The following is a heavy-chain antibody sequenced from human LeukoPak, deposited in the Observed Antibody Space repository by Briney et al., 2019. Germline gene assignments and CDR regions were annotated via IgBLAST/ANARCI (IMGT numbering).Heavy chain of an antibody. Sequence: ASVKVSCKASGYTFTSYYMHWVRQAPGQGLEWMGIINPSGGSTSYAQKFQVRVTMTRDTSTSTVYMELRSLRSEDTAVYYCARVAGGYFPFDYWGQGTLVTVSS. CDR3: ARVAGGYFPFDY. CDR2: INPSGGST. CDR1: GYTFTSYY. D-gene: IGHD3-10*01. V-gene: IGHV1-46*01. J-gene: IGHJ4*02.